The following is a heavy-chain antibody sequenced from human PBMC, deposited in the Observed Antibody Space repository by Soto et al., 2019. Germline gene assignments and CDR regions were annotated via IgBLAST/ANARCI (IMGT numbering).Heavy chain of an antibody. CDR3: AKGPAIVLVPYAVNYYYGMDV. D-gene: IGHD2-2*01. V-gene: IGHV3-30*18. CDR2: ISYDGRNK. CDR1: GFTFSSYG. Sequence: QVQLVESGGGVVQPGRSLRLSCAASGFTFSSYGMHWVRQAPGKGLEWVAVISYDGRNKYYADSVKGRFTISRDNSKNTLYLQMNDMRAEDTAVYYCAKGPAIVLVPYAVNYYYGMDVWGQGTTVTVSS. J-gene: IGHJ6*02.